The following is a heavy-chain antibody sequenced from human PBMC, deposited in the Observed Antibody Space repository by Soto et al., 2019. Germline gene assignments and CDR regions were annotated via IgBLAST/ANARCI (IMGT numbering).Heavy chain of an antibody. CDR1: GGSISSGDDY. J-gene: IGHJ4*02. CDR3: ARDTVTTSFDY. D-gene: IGHD4-17*01. V-gene: IGHV4-30-4*01. CDR2: IYYSGST. Sequence: PSETLSLTCTVSGGSISSGDDYWSWIRQPPGKGLEWIGYIYYSGSTYYNPSLKSRVTISVDTSKNQFSLKLSSVTAADTAVYYCARDTVTTSFDYWGQGTLVTVSS.